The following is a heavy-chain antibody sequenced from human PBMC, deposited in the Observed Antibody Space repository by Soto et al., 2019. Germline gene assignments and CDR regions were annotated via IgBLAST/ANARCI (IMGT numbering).Heavy chain of an antibody. CDR3: ARPNGGGYNWFDP. V-gene: IGHV1-69*12. Sequence: QVQLVQSGAEVKKPGSSVKVSCKASGGTFSSYAISWVRQAPGQGLEWMGGIIRIFGTANYAQKFQGRVKITADESTTTAYMELSSLRSEDTSGYYCARPNGGGYNWFDPWGQGTLVTVSS. J-gene: IGHJ5*02. CDR1: GGTFSSYA. D-gene: IGHD2-8*01. CDR2: IIRIFGTA.